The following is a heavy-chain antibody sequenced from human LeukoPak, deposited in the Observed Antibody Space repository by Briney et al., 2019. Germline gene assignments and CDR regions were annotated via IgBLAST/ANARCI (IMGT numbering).Heavy chain of an antibody. CDR3: ARVHVLRYFDWLSPLGYYYYYYMDV. CDR2: IKQDGREK. Sequence: GGSLRLSCAAAGFTLSSSGMSWVRPAPGEGREWGANIKQDGREKYYVSSVEGRFTISRDSAKNSLYLQMNRLRAEDTAVYYCARVHVLRYFDWLSPLGYYYYYYMDVWGKGTTVTISS. CDR1: GFTLSSSG. V-gene: IGHV3-7*01. D-gene: IGHD3-9*01. J-gene: IGHJ6*03.